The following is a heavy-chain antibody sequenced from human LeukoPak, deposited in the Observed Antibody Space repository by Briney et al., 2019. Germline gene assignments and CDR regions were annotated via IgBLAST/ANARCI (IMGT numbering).Heavy chain of an antibody. CDR1: GGSISSYY. V-gene: IGHV4-59*08. D-gene: IGHD2-15*01. CDR2: IYYSGST. Sequence: SETLSLTCTVSGGSISSYYWSWIRQPPGKGLEWIGYIYYSGSTNYNPSLKSRVTISVDTSRNQFSLKLSSVTAADTAVYYCARLGGCSGGSCTHDDYWGQGTLVTVSS. CDR3: ARLGGCSGGSCTHDDY. J-gene: IGHJ4*02.